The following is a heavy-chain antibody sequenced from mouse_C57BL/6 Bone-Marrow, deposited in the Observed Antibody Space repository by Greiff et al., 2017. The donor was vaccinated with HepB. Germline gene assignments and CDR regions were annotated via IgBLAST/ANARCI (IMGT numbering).Heavy chain of an antibody. Sequence: QVQLQQPGAELVKPGASVKMSCKASGYTFTSYWITWVKQRPGQGLEWIGDIYPGSGSTNYNEKFKSKATLTVDTSSTTAYMQLSSLTSEDSAVYYCARGAHYYGSSYSFAYWGQGTLVTVSA. CDR3: ARGAHYYGSSYSFAY. V-gene: IGHV1-55*01. CDR1: GYTFTSYW. J-gene: IGHJ3*01. D-gene: IGHD1-1*01. CDR2: IYPGSGST.